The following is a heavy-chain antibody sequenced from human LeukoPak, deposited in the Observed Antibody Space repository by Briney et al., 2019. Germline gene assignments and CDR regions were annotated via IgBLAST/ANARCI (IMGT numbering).Heavy chain of an antibody. V-gene: IGHV4-59*11. CDR1: GGSISSHY. Sequence: SETLSLTCTVSGGSISSHYWSWIRQPPGKGLEWIGYIYYSGSTNYNPSLKSRVTISVDTSKNQFSLKLSSVTAADTAAYYCARESTMVTSWFDPCGQGTLVTVSS. CDR2: IYYSGST. J-gene: IGHJ5*02. CDR3: ARESTMVTSWFDP. D-gene: IGHD5-18*01.